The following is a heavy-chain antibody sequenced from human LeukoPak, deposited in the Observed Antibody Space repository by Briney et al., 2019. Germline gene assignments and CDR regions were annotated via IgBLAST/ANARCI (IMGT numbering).Heavy chain of an antibody. D-gene: IGHD2/OR15-2a*01. V-gene: IGHV1-2*02. J-gene: IGHJ4*02. Sequence: ASVKVSCKTSGYTFTGNYMHWVRQAPGQGLEWMGWINPNTGGTNYAQKFQGRVSMTRDTSISTAYMDLSRLRSDDTAVYYCARDSTPLDYCGQGTLVTVSS. CDR3: ARDSTPLDY. CDR2: INPNTGGT. CDR1: GYTFTGNY.